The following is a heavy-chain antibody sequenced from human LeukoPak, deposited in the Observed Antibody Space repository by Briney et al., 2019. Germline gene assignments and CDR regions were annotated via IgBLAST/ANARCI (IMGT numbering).Heavy chain of an antibody. V-gene: IGHV4-39*01. Sequence: SETLSLTCTVSGGFISTNSHYWGWVRQPPGKGLDWIGDIYYSGSGTTYYNPSLKSLVTISVDTSKNQFSLKVTSVSAADTAIYYCTTGGNMNRGLIAYWGQGSLVTVSS. D-gene: IGHD3-10*01. CDR1: GGFISTNSHY. CDR2: IYYSGSGTT. CDR3: TTGGNMNRGLIAY. J-gene: IGHJ4*02.